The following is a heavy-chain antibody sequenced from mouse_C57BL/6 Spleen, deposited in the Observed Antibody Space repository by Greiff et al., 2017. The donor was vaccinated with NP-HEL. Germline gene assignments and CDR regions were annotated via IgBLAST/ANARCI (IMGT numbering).Heavy chain of an antibody. CDR1: GYAFSSSW. CDR3: ARRGATVVAPGYFDV. D-gene: IGHD1-1*01. V-gene: IGHV1-82*01. J-gene: IGHJ1*03. CDR2: IYPGDGDT. Sequence: VQLQQSGPELVKPGASVKISCKASGYAFSSSWMNWVKQRPGKGLEWIGRIYPGDGDTNYNGKFKGKATLTADKSSSTAYMQLSSLTSEDSAVYFCARRGATVVAPGYFDVWGTRTTVTVSS.